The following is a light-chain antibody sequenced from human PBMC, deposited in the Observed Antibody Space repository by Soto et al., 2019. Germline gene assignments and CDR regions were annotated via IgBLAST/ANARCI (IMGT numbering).Light chain of an antibody. CDR2: DAS. Sequence: DIQMNQSPSTLSASVGDRVTITCRASHSINNWLAWYQQKKGKAPKLLIYDASNLESGVPARFSGRASGTEFTLTISSLQPDDFATYSCQQYDHYPLTFGGGTKVDI. J-gene: IGKJ4*01. CDR3: QQYDHYPLT. CDR1: HSINNW. V-gene: IGKV1-5*01.